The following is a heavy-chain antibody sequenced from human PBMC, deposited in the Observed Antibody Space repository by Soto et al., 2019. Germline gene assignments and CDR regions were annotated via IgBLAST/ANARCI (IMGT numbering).Heavy chain of an antibody. CDR3: ATFIWGPMVRGSAMDV. D-gene: IGHD3-10*01. V-gene: IGHV3-23*01. CDR2: ISGSGGST. J-gene: IGHJ6*02. Sequence: GGSLRLSCAASGFTFSSYAMSWVRQAPGKGLEWVSAISGSGGSTYYADSVKAWFTMSRDNSKNTLYLQMNSLRAEDTAVYYCATFIWGPMVRGSAMDVWGQGTTVTVSS. CDR1: GFTFSSYA.